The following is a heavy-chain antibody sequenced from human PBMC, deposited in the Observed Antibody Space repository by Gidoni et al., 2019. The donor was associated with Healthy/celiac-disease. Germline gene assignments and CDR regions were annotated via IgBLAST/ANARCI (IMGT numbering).Heavy chain of an antibody. CDR1: GFTFSSYA. CDR2: ISGSGGRT. D-gene: IGHD3-9*01. Sequence: EVQLLESGGGLVQPGGSLRLSCAASGFTFSSYAMSWVRQAPGKGLEWVAAISGSGGRTYYADSVKGRFTISRDNSKNTRYLQMNSLRAEDTAVYYCAKGSVRYPLWFDPWGQGTLVTVSS. J-gene: IGHJ5*02. V-gene: IGHV3-23*01. CDR3: AKGSVRYPLWFDP.